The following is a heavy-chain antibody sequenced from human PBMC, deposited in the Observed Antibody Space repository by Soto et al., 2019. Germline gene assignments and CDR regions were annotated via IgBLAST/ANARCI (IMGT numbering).Heavy chain of an antibody. CDR1: GGSFSGYY. CDR2: INHSGST. V-gene: IGHV4-34*01. Sequence: PSETLCLTCAVYGGSFSGYYWSWIRQPPGKGLEWIGEINHSGSTNYNPSLKSRVTISVDTSKNQFSLKLSSVTAADTAVYYCARVRPLAVAGTYFDFWGQGTLVTVSS. CDR3: ARVRPLAVAGTYFDF. J-gene: IGHJ4*02. D-gene: IGHD6-19*01.